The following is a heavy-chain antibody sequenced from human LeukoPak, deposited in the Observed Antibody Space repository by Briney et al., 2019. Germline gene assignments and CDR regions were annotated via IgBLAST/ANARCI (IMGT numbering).Heavy chain of an antibody. CDR1: GGSISSGGYY. Sequence: PSETLSLTCTVSGGSISSGGYYWSWIRQHPGKGLEWIGYTYYSGSTYYNPSLKSRVTISVDTSKNQFSLKLSSVTAADTAVYYCARGLLPNWFDPWGQGTLVTVSS. V-gene: IGHV4-31*03. D-gene: IGHD2-15*01. CDR3: ARGLLPNWFDP. J-gene: IGHJ5*02. CDR2: TYYSGST.